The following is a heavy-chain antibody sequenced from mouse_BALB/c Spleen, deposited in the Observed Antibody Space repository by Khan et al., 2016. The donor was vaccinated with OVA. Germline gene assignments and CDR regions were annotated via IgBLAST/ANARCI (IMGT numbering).Heavy chain of an antibody. CDR3: TRGGYGSPFAY. CDR2: INPNNGGT. V-gene: IGHV1S81*02. CDR1: GYTFTSFY. D-gene: IGHD1-1*01. Sequence: VQLQQSGAELVKPGASVKLSCKASGYTFTSFYMYWVKQRPGQGLEWIGEINPNNGGTNVNEKFKSKATLTVDKSSSTAYMERSSLTSEDSAVYYCTRGGYGSPFAYWGQGTLVTVSA. J-gene: IGHJ3*01.